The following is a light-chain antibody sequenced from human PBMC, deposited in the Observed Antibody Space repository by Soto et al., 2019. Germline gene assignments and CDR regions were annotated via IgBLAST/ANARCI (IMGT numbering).Light chain of an antibody. J-gene: IGKJ4*01. CDR3: QQYNTYPLT. CDR2: KAS. CDR1: QSISSY. Sequence: DIQMTQSPSSLSASVGDRVTITCRASQSISSYLNWYQQKPGKAPNLLIYKASSLESGVPSRFSGSGSGTEFTLTISSLQPDDFATYYCQQYNTYPLTFGGGTKVDIK. V-gene: IGKV1-5*03.